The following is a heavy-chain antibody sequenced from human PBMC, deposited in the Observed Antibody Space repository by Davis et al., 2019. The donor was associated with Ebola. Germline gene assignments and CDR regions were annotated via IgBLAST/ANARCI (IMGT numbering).Heavy chain of an antibody. D-gene: IGHD6-13*01. CDR1: AGSTSSYY. J-gene: IGHJ6*02. Sequence: MPSETLSPTCTVSAGSTSSYYWSCIRQPPGNGLEWIGYTYYSGTTTYNPSLKGQVTISVATSKNQFSLKLGSVTAADTAVYYCARLRQQLVRDYYYYYGMDVWGQGTTVTVSS. CDR2: TYYSGTT. CDR3: ARLRQQLVRDYYYYYGMDV. V-gene: IGHV4-59*12.